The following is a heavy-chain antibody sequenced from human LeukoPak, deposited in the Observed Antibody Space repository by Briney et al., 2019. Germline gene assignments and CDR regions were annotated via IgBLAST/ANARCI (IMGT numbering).Heavy chain of an antibody. CDR2: ISGSGDSK. CDR1: GFTFSSYA. CDR3: AKDLARTRGSPGDY. D-gene: IGHD3-16*01. J-gene: IGHJ4*02. Sequence: GGSLRLSCAASGFTFSSYAMIWVRQAPGKGLEWVSGISGSGDSKYYADSVKGRFTISRDNSKNTLYLEVNSLRAEDTAVYYCAKDLARTRGSPGDYWGQGTLVTVSS. V-gene: IGHV3-23*01.